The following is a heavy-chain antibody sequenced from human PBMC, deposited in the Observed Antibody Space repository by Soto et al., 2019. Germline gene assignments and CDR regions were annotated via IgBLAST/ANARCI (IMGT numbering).Heavy chain of an antibody. J-gene: IGHJ6*02. V-gene: IGHV3-23*01. CDR3: AKVRYSSSWTYYYYGMDV. D-gene: IGHD6-13*01. Sequence: PGGSLRLSCAASGFTFSSYAMSWVRQAPGKGLEWVSAISGSGGSTYYADSVKGRFTISRDNSKNTLYLQMNSLRAEDTAVYYCAKVRYSSSWTYYYYGMDVWGQGTTVTVSS. CDR2: ISGSGGST. CDR1: GFTFSSYA.